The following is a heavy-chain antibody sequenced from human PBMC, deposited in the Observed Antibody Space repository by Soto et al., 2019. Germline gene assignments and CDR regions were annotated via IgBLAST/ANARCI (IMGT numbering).Heavy chain of an antibody. CDR2: IHHSGRT. CDR1: GDPISSHDW. CDR3: VRNGYYCLAR. J-gene: IGHJ4*01. V-gene: IGHV4-4*02. D-gene: IGHD3-3*01. Sequence: QVQLQESGPGLVKPSGTLSLTCAVSGDPISSHDWWSWVRQPPKKGLEWIAEIHHSGRTNYNPSLRSRAPISVDNSKDQFSLNLNSVTAADTALYYCVRNGYYCLARWGHGTPVTVSS.